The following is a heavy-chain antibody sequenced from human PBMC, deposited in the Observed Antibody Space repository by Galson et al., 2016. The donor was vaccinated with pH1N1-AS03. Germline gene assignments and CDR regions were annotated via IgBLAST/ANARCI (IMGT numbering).Heavy chain of an antibody. D-gene: IGHD2-8*02. V-gene: IGHV5-51*03. J-gene: IGHJ4*02. Sequence: QSGAEVKKPGESLKISCKVSGYSFSVYWIGWVRQMPGKGLEWVGLIYPHGSDTRYNPAFHGHVTISADESISTAYLQWSSLKASANAMYFCARSTGALGYLAYWGPGTLITVSS. CDR2: IYPHGSDT. CDR3: ARSTGALGYLAY. CDR1: GYSFSVYW.